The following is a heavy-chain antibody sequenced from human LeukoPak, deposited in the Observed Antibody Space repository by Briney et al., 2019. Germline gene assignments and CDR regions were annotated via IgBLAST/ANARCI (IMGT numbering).Heavy chain of an antibody. D-gene: IGHD1-26*01. CDR1: GDSTSSSDYY. CDR2: IYFSGST. V-gene: IGHV4-39*01. CDR3: ARIVGVTDYFDY. Sequence: PSETLSLTCTVSGDSTSSSDYYWGWIRQPPGKGLEWIGSIYFSGSTFYNPPLKSRVTISNDTSKNQFSLKLSSVTAADTAVYYCARIVGVTDYFDYWGQGTLVTVSS. J-gene: IGHJ4*02.